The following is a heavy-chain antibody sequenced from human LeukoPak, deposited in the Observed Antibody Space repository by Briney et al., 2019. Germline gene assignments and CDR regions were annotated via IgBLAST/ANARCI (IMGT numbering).Heavy chain of an antibody. Sequence: SVKVSCKASGGTFSSYAISWVRQAPGQGLEWMGGIIPIFGTASYAQKFQGRVTITTDESTSTAYMELSSLRSEDTAVYYCARWMDTAMVGRGENWFDPWGQGTLVTVSS. D-gene: IGHD5-18*01. CDR1: GGTFSSYA. CDR2: IIPIFGTA. CDR3: ARWMDTAMVGRGENWFDP. V-gene: IGHV1-69*05. J-gene: IGHJ5*02.